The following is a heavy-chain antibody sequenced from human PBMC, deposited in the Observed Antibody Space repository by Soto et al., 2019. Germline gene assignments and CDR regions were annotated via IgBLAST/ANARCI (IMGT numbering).Heavy chain of an antibody. D-gene: IGHD6-13*01. CDR1: GGSISSGDDY. CDR2: MSYSGRT. Sequence: QVQLQESGPGLVKPSQTLSLTCTVSGGSISSGDDYWSWIRQPPGKGLEWIGYMSYSGRTDYSPSLISRVTISLDTSKNQFSLRLNSVTAADTAVYICASRGYSSSSFDYWGQGILVTVSS. J-gene: IGHJ4*02. CDR3: ASRGYSSSSFDY. V-gene: IGHV4-30-4*01.